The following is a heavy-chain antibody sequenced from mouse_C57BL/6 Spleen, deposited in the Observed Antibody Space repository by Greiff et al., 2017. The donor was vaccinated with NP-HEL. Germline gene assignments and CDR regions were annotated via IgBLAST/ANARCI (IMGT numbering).Heavy chain of an antibody. Sequence: QVQLKQPGAELVKPGASVKMSCKASGYTFTSYWITWVKQRPGQGLEWIGDIYPGSGSTNYNEKFKSKATLTVDTSSSTAYMQLSSLTSEDSAVYYCAREATVVGGMDYWGQGTSVTVSS. D-gene: IGHD1-1*01. J-gene: IGHJ4*01. CDR1: GYTFTSYW. V-gene: IGHV1-55*01. CDR3: AREATVVGGMDY. CDR2: IYPGSGST.